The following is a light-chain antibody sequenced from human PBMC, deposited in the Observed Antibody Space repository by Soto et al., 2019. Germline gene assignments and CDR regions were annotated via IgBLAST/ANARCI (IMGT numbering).Light chain of an antibody. J-gene: IGKJ2*01. V-gene: IGKV1-5*01. Sequence: DIDMTQSPSTLSSSVGDRVTITCRASQSVGSWLAWYQQKPGKAPKLLIYAATDLQSGVPCRFSGSGSGTDFSLTISSLQPDDFAFYYCQRCNNLPWVFGQGTKVDMK. CDR1: QSVGSW. CDR3: QRCNNLPWV. CDR2: AAT.